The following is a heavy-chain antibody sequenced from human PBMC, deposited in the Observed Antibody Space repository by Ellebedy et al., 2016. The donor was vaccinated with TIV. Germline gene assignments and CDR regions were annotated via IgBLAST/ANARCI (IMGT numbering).Heavy chain of an antibody. V-gene: IGHV1-69*04. CDR3: ARDEQGKFDDSHGYISYHHYMDV. Sequence: SVKVSCXASGGTFSSYAISWVRQAPGRGLEWMGRIIPIVDIPNYAQNFQGRVTITADESTSTVYMELSSLRSEDTAIYYCARDEQGKFDDSHGYISYHHYMDVWGKGTTVTVSS. CDR1: GGTFSSYA. D-gene: IGHD3-22*01. CDR2: IIPIVDIP. J-gene: IGHJ6*03.